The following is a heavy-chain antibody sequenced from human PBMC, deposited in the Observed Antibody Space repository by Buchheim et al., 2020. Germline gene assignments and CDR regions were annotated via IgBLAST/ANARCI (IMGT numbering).Heavy chain of an antibody. V-gene: IGHV3-30*02. D-gene: IGHD3-9*01. CDR3: AKDLGTEYDIFDY. CDR1: GFTFSNYX. CDR2: IRYDGTNK. J-gene: IGHJ4*02. Sequence: QVQLVESGGGVVQPGRSLRLSCAASGFTFSNYXMHWVRQAPGKGLEWVAFIRYDGTNKYYADSVKGRFTXSSDSSKNTPYLQMTSLRAEDTAVYYCAKDLGTEYDIFDYWGQGTL.